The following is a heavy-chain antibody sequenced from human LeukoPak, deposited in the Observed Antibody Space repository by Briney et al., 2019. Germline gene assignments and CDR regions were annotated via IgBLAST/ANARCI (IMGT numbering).Heavy chain of an antibody. Sequence: SETLSLTCTVSGGSISSYYWSWIRQPPGKGLEWIGYIYYSGTTNYIPSLKSRVTISVDTSKNQFSLKLSSVTAADTAVYYCARGVYIAAAQYGYWGQGTLVTVSS. CDR3: ARGVYIAAAQYGY. CDR1: GGSISSYY. J-gene: IGHJ4*02. D-gene: IGHD6-13*01. CDR2: IYYSGTT. V-gene: IGHV4-59*01.